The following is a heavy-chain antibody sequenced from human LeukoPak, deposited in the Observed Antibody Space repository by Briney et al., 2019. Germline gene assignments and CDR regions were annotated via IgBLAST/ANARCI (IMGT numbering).Heavy chain of an antibody. CDR2: INHSGST. V-gene: IGHV4-34*01. CDR1: GGSFSGYY. Sequence: PSETLSLTCAVYGGSFSGYYWSWIRQPPGKGLEWIGEINHSGSTNYNPSLKSRVTISVDTSKNQFSLKLSSVTAADTAVCSCARGSVVVAANNWFDPWGQGTLVTVSS. D-gene: IGHD2-15*01. CDR3: ARGSVVVAANNWFDP. J-gene: IGHJ5*02.